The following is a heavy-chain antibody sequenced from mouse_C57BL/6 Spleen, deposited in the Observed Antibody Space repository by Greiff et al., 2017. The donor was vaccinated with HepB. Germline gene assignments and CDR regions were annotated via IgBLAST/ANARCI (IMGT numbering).Heavy chain of an antibody. Sequence: VKLMESGPGLVQPSQCLSITCTASGFSLTSYGVHWVRQSPGKGLEWLGVIWSGGSTDYNAAFISSLSISKDNSKNQVFFKMNSLQADETAKYYWARNSYYYGSSYEAMDYWGQGTSVTVSS. V-gene: IGHV2-2*01. J-gene: IGHJ4*01. CDR1: GFSLTSYG. CDR3: ARNSYYYGSSYEAMDY. D-gene: IGHD1-1*01. CDR2: IWSGGST.